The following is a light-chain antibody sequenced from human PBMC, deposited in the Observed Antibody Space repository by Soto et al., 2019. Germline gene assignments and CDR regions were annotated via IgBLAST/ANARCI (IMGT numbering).Light chain of an antibody. CDR2: GAS. Sequence: EIVLTQSPATLSVSPGERATFSCRASQSVRSSYLAWYQLKPGQAPRLLIYGASIRATGLPARFSGSGSGTEFTLTITSLQSEDFAVYYCQQYNNWPETFGQGTKVDIK. V-gene: IGKV3-15*01. CDR3: QQYNNWPET. J-gene: IGKJ1*01. CDR1: QSVRSSY.